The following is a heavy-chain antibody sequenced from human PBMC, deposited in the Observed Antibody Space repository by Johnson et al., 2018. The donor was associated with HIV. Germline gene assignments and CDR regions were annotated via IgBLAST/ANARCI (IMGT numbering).Heavy chain of an antibody. D-gene: IGHD6-19*01. Sequence: VQLVESGGGLVQPGRSLRLSCAASGFTFDDYAMHWVRQAPGKGLEWVSGISWNSGSIGYADSVKGRFTISRDNAKNSLYLQMNSLRAEDTALYYCAKAMDSSGWYDAFDICGQGTMVTVSS. CDR2: ISWNSGSI. J-gene: IGHJ3*02. CDR3: AKAMDSSGWYDAFDI. V-gene: IGHV3-9*01. CDR1: GFTFDDYA.